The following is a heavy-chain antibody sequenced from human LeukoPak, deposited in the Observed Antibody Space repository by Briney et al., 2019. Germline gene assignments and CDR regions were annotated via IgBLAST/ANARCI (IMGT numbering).Heavy chain of an antibody. CDR1: GGSISSSSYD. V-gene: IGHV4-39*01. Sequence: SETLSLTCTVSGGSISSSSYDWGWIRQPPGKGLEWIGSIYYSGSTYYNPSLKSRVTISVDTSKNQFSLNLSSVTAADTAVYYCARIVVVITSVANDAFDIWGQGTMVTVSS. CDR2: IYYSGST. CDR3: ARIVVVITSVANDAFDI. J-gene: IGHJ3*02. D-gene: IGHD3-22*01.